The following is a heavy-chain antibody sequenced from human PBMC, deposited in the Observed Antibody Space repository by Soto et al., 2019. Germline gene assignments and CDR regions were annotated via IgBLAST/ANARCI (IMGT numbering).Heavy chain of an antibody. CDR2: IIPIFGTA. CDR3: ARVTGSSGGAFDI. D-gene: IGHD6-6*01. J-gene: IGHJ3*02. Sequence: VASVKVSCKASGGTFSSYAISWVRQAPGQGLEWMGGIIPIFGTANYAQKFQGRVTITADESTSTAYMELSSLRSEDTAVYYCARVTGSSGGAFDIWGQGTMVTVSS. V-gene: IGHV1-69*13. CDR1: GGTFSSYA.